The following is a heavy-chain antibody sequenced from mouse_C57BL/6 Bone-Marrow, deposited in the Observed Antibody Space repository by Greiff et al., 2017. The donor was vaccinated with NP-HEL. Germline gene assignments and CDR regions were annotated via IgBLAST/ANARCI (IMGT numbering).Heavy chain of an antibody. V-gene: IGHV5-6*01. CDR1: GFTFSSYG. CDR2: ISSGGSYT. J-gene: IGHJ3*01. CDR3: ASYYYGTEGFAY. Sequence: EVKVVESGGDLVKPGGSLKLSCAASGFTFSSYGMSWVRQTPDKRLEWVATISSGGSYTYYPASVKGRFTISRDNAKNTLYLQMSSLKSEDTAMYYCASYYYGTEGFAYWGQGTLVTVSA. D-gene: IGHD1-1*01.